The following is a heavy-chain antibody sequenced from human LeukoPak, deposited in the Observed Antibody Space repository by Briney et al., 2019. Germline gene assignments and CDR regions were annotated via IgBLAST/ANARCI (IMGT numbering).Heavy chain of an antibody. J-gene: IGHJ4*02. CDR3: TLTMILVARSHFDY. CDR2: IRSKGHGGTT. D-gene: IGHD3-22*01. Sequence: GGSVRVSCTASGFTFGEYGMSWVRQAPGKGLEWIGFIRSKGHGGTTEYAAPVKGRFTISRDDSKSIAYLQLNSLKTEDTAVYYCTLTMILVARSHFDYWGQGTLVTVSS. V-gene: IGHV3-49*04. CDR1: GFTFGEYG.